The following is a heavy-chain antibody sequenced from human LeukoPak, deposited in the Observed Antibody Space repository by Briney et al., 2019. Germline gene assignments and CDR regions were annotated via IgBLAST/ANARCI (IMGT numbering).Heavy chain of an antibody. CDR3: ARSLFGGSYPQDY. J-gene: IGHJ4*02. CDR1: GLSVSSNF. D-gene: IGHD1-26*01. CDR2: ISGSGGST. Sequence: GGSLRLSCAATGLSVSSNFMSWVRQAPGKGLEWVSAISGSGGSTYYADSVKGRFTISRDNSKNTLYLQMNSLRAEDTAVYYCARSLFGGSYPQDYWGQGTLVTVSS. V-gene: IGHV3-23*01.